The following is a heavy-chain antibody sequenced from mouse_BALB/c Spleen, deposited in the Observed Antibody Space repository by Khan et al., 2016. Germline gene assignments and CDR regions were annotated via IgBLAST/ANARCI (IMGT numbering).Heavy chain of an antibody. D-gene: IGHD6-1*01. CDR2: IDPANGNT. CDR3: ARSPCECDVGVSD. V-gene: IGHV14-3*02. Sequence: VQLQQSGAELVKPGASVKLSCTASGFNIKDTYMHWVKQRPEQGLEWIGRIDPANGNTKYDPKFQGKATITADTSSHTAYLQSSSLTSEDTAAYYSARSPCECDVGVSDWGQATLVTVSA. J-gene: IGHJ3*01. CDR1: GFNIKDTY.